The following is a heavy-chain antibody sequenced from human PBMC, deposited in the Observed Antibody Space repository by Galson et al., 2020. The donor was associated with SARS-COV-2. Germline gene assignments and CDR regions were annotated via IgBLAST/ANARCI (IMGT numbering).Heavy chain of an antibody. CDR2: IYYSGST. J-gene: IGHJ4*02. Sequence: SETLSLTCTVSGGSISSSSYYWGWIRQPPGKGLEWIGSIYYSGSTYYNPSLKSRVTISVDTSKNQFSLKLSSVTAADTAVYYCESEGEISYYGSGSYYYWGQGTLVTVSS. CDR3: ESEGEISYYGSGSYYY. V-gene: IGHV4-39*01. CDR1: GGSISSSSYY. D-gene: IGHD3-10*01.